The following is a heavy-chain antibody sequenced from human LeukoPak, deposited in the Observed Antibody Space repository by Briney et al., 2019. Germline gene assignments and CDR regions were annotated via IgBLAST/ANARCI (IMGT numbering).Heavy chain of an antibody. D-gene: IGHD1-26*01. J-gene: IGHJ4*02. Sequence: GGSLRLYCAASGFTFSSYSMNWVRQAPGKGLEWVSSISSSSSYIYYADSVKGRFTISRDNSKNTLYLQMNSLRAEDTAVYYCAKALKVGATSGGPDDYWGQGTLVTVSS. CDR3: AKALKVGATSGGPDDY. CDR1: GFTFSSYS. CDR2: ISSSSSYI. V-gene: IGHV3-21*04.